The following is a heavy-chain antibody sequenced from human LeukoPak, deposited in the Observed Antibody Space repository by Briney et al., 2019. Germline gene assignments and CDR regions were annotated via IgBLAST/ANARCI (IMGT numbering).Heavy chain of an antibody. V-gene: IGHV4-39*01. CDR2: IYYSGST. Sequence: SETLSLTCTVSGGSISSSSYYWGWIRQPPGKGLEWIGSIYYSGSTYYNPSLKSRVTISVDTSKNQFSLKLSSVTAADTAVYYCARLDRDESCSSTSCLPDYWGQGTLVTVSS. D-gene: IGHD2-2*01. CDR3: ARLDRDESCSSTSCLPDY. J-gene: IGHJ4*02. CDR1: GGSISSSSYY.